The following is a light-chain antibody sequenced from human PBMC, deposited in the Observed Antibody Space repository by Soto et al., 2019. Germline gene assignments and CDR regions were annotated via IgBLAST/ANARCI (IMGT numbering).Light chain of an antibody. CDR2: GAS. V-gene: IGKV3-20*01. CDR1: QSVGSNS. CDR3: QQDGSSPPLT. Sequence: EFVLTQSPGTLSLTRGERATLSCRASQSVGSNSLAGYQQKPGQAPRILIYGASTRATGIPDRFSGSGSGTDFSLTISRLEPDDFAVYYCQQDGSSPPLTFGGGTKVEIK. J-gene: IGKJ4*01.